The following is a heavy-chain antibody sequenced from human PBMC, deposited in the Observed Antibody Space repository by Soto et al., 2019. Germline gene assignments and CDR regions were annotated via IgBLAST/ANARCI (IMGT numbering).Heavy chain of an antibody. J-gene: IGHJ4*02. CDR3: AKDGEVLRFLEWTNHFDY. Sequence: PGGSLRLSCAASGFTFSSYAMSWVRQAPGKGLEWVSAISGSGGSTYYADSVKGRFTISRDNSKNTLYLQMNSLRAEDTAVYYCAKDGEVLRFLEWTNHFDYWGQGTLVTVSS. V-gene: IGHV3-23*01. CDR1: GFTFSSYA. CDR2: ISGSGGST. D-gene: IGHD3-3*01.